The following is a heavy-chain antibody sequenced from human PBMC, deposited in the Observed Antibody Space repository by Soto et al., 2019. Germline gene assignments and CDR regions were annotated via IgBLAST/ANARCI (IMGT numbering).Heavy chain of an antibody. CDR2: IWYDGSNK. Sequence: GGSLRLSCAASGFTFSSYGMHWVRQAPGKGLEWVAVIWYDGSNKYYADSVKGRFTISRDNSKNTLYLQMNSLRAEDTAVYYCARDSGITDNYGMDVWGQGTTVTVSS. V-gene: IGHV3-33*01. CDR1: GFTFSSYG. D-gene: IGHD1-20*01. CDR3: ARDSGITDNYGMDV. J-gene: IGHJ6*02.